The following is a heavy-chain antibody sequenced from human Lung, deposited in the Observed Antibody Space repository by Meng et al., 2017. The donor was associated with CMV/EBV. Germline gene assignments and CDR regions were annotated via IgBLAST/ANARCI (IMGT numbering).Heavy chain of an antibody. CDR3: ARPGAAAETEGFDL. CDR2: IYYSGST. J-gene: IGHJ2*01. V-gene: IGHV4-59*08. Sequence: SETLSLXCTVSGGSISSYYWSWIRQPPGKGLEWIGYIYYSGSTNYNPSLKSRVTISVDTSKNQFSLKLSSVTAADTAVYYCARPGAAAETEGFDLWGRGPLVTVSS. CDR1: GGSISSYY. D-gene: IGHD6-13*01.